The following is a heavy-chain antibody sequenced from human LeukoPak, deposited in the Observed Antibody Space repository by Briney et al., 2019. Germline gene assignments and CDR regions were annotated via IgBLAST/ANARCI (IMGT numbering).Heavy chain of an antibody. D-gene: IGHD2-2*01. CDR2: ISGSGGST. CDR3: ARYCSSTSCYRKKGWYYYGMTS. J-gene: IGHJ6*02. Sequence: GGSLRLSCAASGFTFSSYAMSWVRQAPGKGLEWVSAISGSGGSTYYADSVKGRFTISRDNSKNTLYLQMNSLRAEDTAVYYCARYCSSTSCYRKKGWYYYGMTSGAKGPRSPSP. V-gene: IGHV3-23*01. CDR1: GFTFSSYA.